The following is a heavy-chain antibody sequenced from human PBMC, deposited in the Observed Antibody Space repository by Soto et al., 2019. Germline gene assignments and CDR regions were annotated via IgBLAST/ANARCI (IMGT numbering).Heavy chain of an antibody. CDR1: GYSFTSYW. Sequence: PGESLKISCKGSGYSFTSYWIGWVRQMPGKGLEWMGIIYPGDYDTRYSPSFQGQVTISAGKSISPAYLQGSSLKASDTAMYYCARQVYDSSGYQRLGFDPWGQGTLVTVSS. J-gene: IGHJ5*02. V-gene: IGHV5-51*01. CDR3: ARQVYDSSGYQRLGFDP. CDR2: IYPGDYDT. D-gene: IGHD3-22*01.